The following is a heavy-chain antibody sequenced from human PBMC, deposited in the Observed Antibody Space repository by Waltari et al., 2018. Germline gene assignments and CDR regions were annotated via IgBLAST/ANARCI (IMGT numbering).Heavy chain of an antibody. Sequence: QLQLQESGPGLVKPSETLSLTCTVSGGSIRSSSYYWGWLRPPPGKGLEWIGSIYYSWSTYYNPSLKSRVTISVDTSKNQFSLKLSSVTAADTAVYYCARLGSTYYDFGSDYWGQGTLVTVSS. J-gene: IGHJ4*02. D-gene: IGHD3-3*01. CDR2: IYYSWST. CDR1: GGSIRSSSYY. CDR3: ARLGSTYYDFGSDY. V-gene: IGHV4-39*07.